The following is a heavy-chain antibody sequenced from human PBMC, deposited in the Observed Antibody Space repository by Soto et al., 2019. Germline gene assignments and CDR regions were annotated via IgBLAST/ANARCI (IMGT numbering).Heavy chain of an antibody. CDR2: IIPIFGTA. D-gene: IGHD2-2*02. V-gene: IGHV1-69*01. Sequence: QVQLVQSGAEVKKPGSSVKVSCKASGGTFSSYAISWVRQAPGQGLEWMGGIIPIFGTASYAQKFQGRVTITADESTSTAYMELSSLRSEDTAVYYCARVVVPAAIIVSWFDPWGQGTLVTVSS. J-gene: IGHJ5*02. CDR3: ARVVVPAAIIVSWFDP. CDR1: GGTFSSYA.